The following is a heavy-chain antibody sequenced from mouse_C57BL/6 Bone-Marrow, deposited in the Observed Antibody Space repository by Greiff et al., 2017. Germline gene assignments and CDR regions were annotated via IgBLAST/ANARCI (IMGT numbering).Heavy chain of an antibody. V-gene: IGHV1-39*01. D-gene: IGHD2-4*01. CDR2: INPNYGTT. CDR1: GYSFTDYN. Sequence: VQLKDSGPELVKPGASVKISCKASGYSFTDYNMNWVKQSNGKSLEWIGVINPNYGTTSYNQKFKGKATLTVDQSSSTTYMQLNSLTSEDSAVYDGARGYDYEYAMDYWGQGTSVTVSS. CDR3: ARGYDYEYAMDY. J-gene: IGHJ4*01.